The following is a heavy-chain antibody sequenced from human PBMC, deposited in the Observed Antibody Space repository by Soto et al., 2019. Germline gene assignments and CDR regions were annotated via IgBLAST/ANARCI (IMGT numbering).Heavy chain of an antibody. D-gene: IGHD2-15*01. V-gene: IGHV3-23*01. CDR3: ENGVCSGGSYYSLFAD. Sequence: EVQLLESGGGLVQPGGSLRLSCAASGFTFSSYAMSWVRQAPGKGLEWVSAISGSGGSTYYADSVKGRFTISRDNSKNTLYLKMNSRSPENTPLYYCENGVCSGGSYYSLFADGGQEPLATVSS. J-gene: IGHJ4*02. CDR2: ISGSGGST. CDR1: GFTFSSYA.